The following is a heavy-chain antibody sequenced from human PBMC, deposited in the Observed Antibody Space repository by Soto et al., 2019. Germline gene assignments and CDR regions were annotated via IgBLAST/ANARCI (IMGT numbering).Heavy chain of an antibody. Sequence: SVKVSCKASGYTFTDYAIHWVRQAPGQGLEWMGWISAYNGNTNYAQKLQGRVTMTTDTSTSTAYMELMSLRSDDTAVYYCAREPRDSGYDYYYYGMDVWGQGTTVTVSS. CDR2: ISAYNGNT. J-gene: IGHJ6*02. CDR3: AREPRDSGYDYYYYGMDV. CDR1: GYTFTDYA. D-gene: IGHD5-12*01. V-gene: IGHV1-18*01.